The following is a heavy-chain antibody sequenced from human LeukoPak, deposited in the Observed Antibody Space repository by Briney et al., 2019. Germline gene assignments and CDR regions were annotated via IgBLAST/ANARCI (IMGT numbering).Heavy chain of an antibody. CDR1: GYTFTSYG. D-gene: IGHD5-18*01. CDR3: VRDLGVDTSMIFFDY. J-gene: IGHJ4*02. Sequence: ASVKVSCKASGYTFTSYGISWVRQAPGQGLEWMGWISAYNGNTNYAQKLQGRVTMTTDTSTSTAYMELRSLRSDDTAVFYCVRDLGVDTSMIFFDYWGQGTRVTVSS. V-gene: IGHV1-18*01. CDR2: ISAYNGNT.